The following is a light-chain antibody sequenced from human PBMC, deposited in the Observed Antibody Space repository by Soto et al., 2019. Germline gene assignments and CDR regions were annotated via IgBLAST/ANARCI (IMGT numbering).Light chain of an antibody. CDR1: QSITSW. J-gene: IGKJ1*01. CDR2: KAS. CDR3: QQYSTYTTRT. V-gene: IGKV1-5*03. Sequence: DIQMTQSPSTPSSSLGDRVTITCRASQSITSWLAWYQQKPGKAPKLLIYKASNLESGVPSRFSGIGSGTEFTLTISSLQTDDFATYYCQQYSTYTTRTFGQGTKVDIK.